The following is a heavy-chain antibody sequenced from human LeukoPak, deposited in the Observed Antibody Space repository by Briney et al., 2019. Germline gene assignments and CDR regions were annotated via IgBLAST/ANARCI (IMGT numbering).Heavy chain of an antibody. CDR3: ARAAAGPYFDY. V-gene: IGHV3-48*03. CDR1: GFTFSSYE. J-gene: IGHJ4*02. CDR2: ISSSGSTI. D-gene: IGHD6-13*01. Sequence: GGSLRLSCVASGFTFSSYEMNWVRQAPGKGLEWVSSISSSGSTIYYADSVKGRFTISRDNAKNSLYLQMNSLRAEDTAVYYCARAAAGPYFDYWGQGTLVTVSS.